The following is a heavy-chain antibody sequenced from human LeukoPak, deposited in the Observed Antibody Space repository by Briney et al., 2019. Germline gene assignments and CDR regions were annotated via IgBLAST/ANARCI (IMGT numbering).Heavy chain of an antibody. V-gene: IGHV3-23*01. CDR1: GFTFSSYA. D-gene: IGHD3-10*01. CDR2: ISGSGGST. Sequence: PGGSLRLSCAASGFTFSSYAMSWVRQAPGKGLEWVSAISGSGGSTYYADSVKGRFIISRDNSKNTLYLQMNSLRAEDTAVYYCARNDYGSGSYITLFDYWGQGTLVTVSS. CDR3: ARNDYGSGSYITLFDY. J-gene: IGHJ4*02.